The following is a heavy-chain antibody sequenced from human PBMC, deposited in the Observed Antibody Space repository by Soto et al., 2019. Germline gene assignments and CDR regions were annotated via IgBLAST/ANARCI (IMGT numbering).Heavy chain of an antibody. CDR2: IYYSGST. V-gene: IGHV4-30-2*05. J-gene: IGHJ3*02. CDR1: GGSIISGGYS. Sequence: PSETLSLTCAVSGGSIISGGYSWSWIRQPPGKGLEWIGYIYYSGSTYYNPSLKSRVTISVDTSKNQFSLKLSSVTAADTAVYYCVTNRGSYVAGAFDIWGQGTMVTVSS. CDR3: VTNRGSYVAGAFDI. D-gene: IGHD3-16*01.